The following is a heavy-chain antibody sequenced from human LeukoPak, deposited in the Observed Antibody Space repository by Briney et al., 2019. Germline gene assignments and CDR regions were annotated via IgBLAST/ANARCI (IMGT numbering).Heavy chain of an antibody. CDR2: ISAYNGNT. CDR1: GYTFTSYG. D-gene: IGHD3-10*01. V-gene: IGHV1-18*01. Sequence: GASVKVSCKASGYTFTSYGISWVRQAPGQGLEWMGWISAYNGNTNYAQKLQGRVTMTTDTSTSTAYMELRSLRSDDTAVYYCAKSITMVRGVIIRESHDAFDIWGQGTMVTVSS. CDR3: AKSITMVRGVIIRESHDAFDI. J-gene: IGHJ3*02.